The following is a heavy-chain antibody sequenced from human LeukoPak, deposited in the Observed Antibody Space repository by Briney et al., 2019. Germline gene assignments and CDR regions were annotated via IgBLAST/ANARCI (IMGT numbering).Heavy chain of an antibody. V-gene: IGHV3-48*03. Sequence: SGGSLRLSCAASGFTFSSYEMNWVRQAPGKGLEWVSYISSSGSTICYADSVKGRFTISRDNARNSLYLQMNSLRAEDTAVYYCARDWDYDILTGRTGAFGYWGQGTLVTVSS. CDR1: GFTFSSYE. CDR2: ISSSGSTI. J-gene: IGHJ4*02. D-gene: IGHD3-9*01. CDR3: ARDWDYDILTGRTGAFGY.